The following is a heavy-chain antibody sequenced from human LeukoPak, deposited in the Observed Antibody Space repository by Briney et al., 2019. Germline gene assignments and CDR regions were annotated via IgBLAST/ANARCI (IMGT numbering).Heavy chain of an antibody. D-gene: IGHD3-10*01. Sequence: GASVKVSCKASGYTFTGYYMHWVRQAPGQGLEWMGWINPNSGGTNYAQKFQGRVTMTRDTSISTAYMELSRLRSDDTAVYYCARDRIWFGELEGGDEYGMDVWGQGTTVTVSS. CDR1: GYTFTGYY. J-gene: IGHJ6*02. V-gene: IGHV1-2*02. CDR2: INPNSGGT. CDR3: ARDRIWFGELEGGDEYGMDV.